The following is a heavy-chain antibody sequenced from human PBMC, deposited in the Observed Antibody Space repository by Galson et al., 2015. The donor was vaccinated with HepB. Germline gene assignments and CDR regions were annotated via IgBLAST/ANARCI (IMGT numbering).Heavy chain of an antibody. V-gene: IGHV3-7*03. CDR1: GFTFTSYW. CDR3: ARVRIAAAARDY. Sequence: SLRLSCAASGFTFTSYWMSWVRQAPGKGLEWVANIKQDGSEKYYVDSVKGRFTISRDNAKNSLYLQMNSLRAEDTAVYYCARVRIAAAARDYWGQGTLVTVSS. CDR2: IKQDGSEK. J-gene: IGHJ4*02. D-gene: IGHD6-13*01.